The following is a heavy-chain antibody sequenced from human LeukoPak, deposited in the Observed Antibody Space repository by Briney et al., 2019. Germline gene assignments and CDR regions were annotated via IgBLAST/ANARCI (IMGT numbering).Heavy chain of an antibody. CDR1: GFTFSSYA. J-gene: IGHJ4*02. D-gene: IGHD6-6*01. Sequence: GSLRLSCAASGFTFSSYAMTWVRQAPGKGLEWVANIKQDGSEKYYEDSVKGRSTVSRDNADNSLYLQMNSLRADDTAMYYCARDRSSSFYWGQGTLVTVSS. V-gene: IGHV3-7*05. CDR2: IKQDGSEK. CDR3: ARDRSSSFY.